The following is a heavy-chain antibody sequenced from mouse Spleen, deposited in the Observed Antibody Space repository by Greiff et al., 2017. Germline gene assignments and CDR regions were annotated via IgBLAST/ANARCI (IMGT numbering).Heavy chain of an antibody. D-gene: IGHD2-1*01. CDR2: ISSGGSYT. CDR1: GFTFSSYA. CDR3: ARELYSAWFAY. V-gene: IGHV5-9-3*01. J-gene: IGHJ3*01. Sequence: DVQLVESGGGLVKPGGSLKLSCAASGFTFSSYAMSWVRQTPEKRLEWVATISSGGSYTYYPDSVKGRFTISRDNAKNTLYLQMSSLRSEDTAMYYCARELYSAWFAYWGQGTLVTVSA.